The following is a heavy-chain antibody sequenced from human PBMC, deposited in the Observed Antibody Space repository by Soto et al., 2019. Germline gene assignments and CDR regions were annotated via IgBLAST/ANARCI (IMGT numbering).Heavy chain of an antibody. CDR3: ASMYSSSWYYFDS. D-gene: IGHD6-13*01. CDR2: IYYSGST. J-gene: IGHJ4*02. Sequence: SETLSLTCTVSGGSISSGGYYWSWIRQHPGKGLEWIGYIYYSGSTYYNPSLKSRVTISVDTSKNQFSLKLSSVTAADMVVYYCASMYSSSWYYFDSWGQGIPVTVSS. CDR1: GGSISSGGYY. V-gene: IGHV4-31*03.